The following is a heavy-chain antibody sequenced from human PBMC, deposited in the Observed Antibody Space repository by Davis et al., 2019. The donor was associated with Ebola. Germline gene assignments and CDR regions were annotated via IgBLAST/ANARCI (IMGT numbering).Heavy chain of an antibody. CDR3: ARSVVDTAMVNY. J-gene: IGHJ4*02. V-gene: IGHV3-23*01. CDR2: ISGSGGST. CDR1: GFTFSSYA. D-gene: IGHD5-18*01. Sequence: GESLKISCAASGFTFSSYAMSWVRQAPGKGLEWVSAISGSGGSTYYADSVKGRFTISRDNSKNTLYLQMNSLRAEDTAVYYCARSVVDTAMVNYWGQGTLVTVSS.